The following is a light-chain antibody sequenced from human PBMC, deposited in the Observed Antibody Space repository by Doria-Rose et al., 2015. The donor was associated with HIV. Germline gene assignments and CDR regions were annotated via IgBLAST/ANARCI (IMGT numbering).Light chain of an antibody. CDR1: QTVSAY. CDR3: QQTYSSPPWT. J-gene: IGKJ1*01. Sequence: ASSGDRITITCRASQTVSAYLNCFQQEPGKAPKLLIYAASRLQSGVPSRFSGSGSGTDFTLTISGLQPGDFATYYCQQTYSSPPWTFGQGTKV. CDR2: AAS. V-gene: IGKV1-39*01.